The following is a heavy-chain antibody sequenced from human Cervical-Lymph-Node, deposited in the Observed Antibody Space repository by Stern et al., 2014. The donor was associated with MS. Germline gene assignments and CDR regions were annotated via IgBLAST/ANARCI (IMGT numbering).Heavy chain of an antibody. CDR2: ISSSSSTI. Sequence: EVQLVESGGGLVQPGGSLRLSCAASGFTFSSYSMNWVRQAPGKGLEWVSYISSSSSTIYYADSVKGRFTISRDNAKNSLYLQMNSLRAEDTAVYYCAREWIQLWSVYYYYGMDVWGQGTTVTVSS. J-gene: IGHJ6*02. D-gene: IGHD5-18*01. V-gene: IGHV3-48*01. CDR1: GFTFSSYS. CDR3: AREWIQLWSVYYYYGMDV.